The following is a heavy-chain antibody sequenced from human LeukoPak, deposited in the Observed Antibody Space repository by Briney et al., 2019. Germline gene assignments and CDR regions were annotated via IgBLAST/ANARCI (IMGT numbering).Heavy chain of an antibody. V-gene: IGHV5-51*01. CDR2: IYPGDSNT. CDR1: GYSFTNYW. D-gene: IGHD3-10*01. Sequence: GESLKISCKGSGYSFTNYWIGWVRQMPGKGLEWMGIIYPGDSNTRYSPSLQGQVTISADKSINTAYLQWSSLKASDTAIYYCARQLINMVRGVIRSRWFDPWGQGTLVTVSS. J-gene: IGHJ5*02. CDR3: ARQLINMVRGVIRSRWFDP.